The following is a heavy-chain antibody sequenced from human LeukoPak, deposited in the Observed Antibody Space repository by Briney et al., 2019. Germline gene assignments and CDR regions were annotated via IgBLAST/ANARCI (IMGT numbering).Heavy chain of an antibody. CDR2: VNGYNAIA. Sequence: ASVKVSCKASGYTFTNYIISWVRQAPGQGLEWMGWVNGYNAIAKYVQKFQDRVTMTTDTSTSTAYMEVRNLRSDDTAVYYCARVSGSRNPHSNYYCYYMDVWGEGTTVVVSS. D-gene: IGHD3-10*01. J-gene: IGHJ6*03. CDR3: ARVSGSRNPHSNYYCYYMDV. V-gene: IGHV1-18*01. CDR1: GYTFTNYI.